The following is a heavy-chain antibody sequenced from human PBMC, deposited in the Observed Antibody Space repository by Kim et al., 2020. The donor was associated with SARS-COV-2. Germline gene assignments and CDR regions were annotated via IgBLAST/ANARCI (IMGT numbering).Heavy chain of an antibody. CDR2: ICGSGDTP. J-gene: IGHJ4*02. CDR3: ANPRKPEN. D-gene: IGHD1-1*01. CDR1: GFTFSTYA. Sequence: GGSLRLSCAASGFTFSTYAMRWVRQAPGKGLEWVAGICGSGDTPSYADSVKGRFTISRDNSKNTLYLQMTSLRAEDTAIYYCANPRKPENGGQGTLDTVS. V-gene: IGHV3-23*01.